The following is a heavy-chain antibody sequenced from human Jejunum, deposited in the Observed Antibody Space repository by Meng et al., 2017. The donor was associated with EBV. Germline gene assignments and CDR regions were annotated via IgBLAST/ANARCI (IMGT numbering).Heavy chain of an antibody. CDR3: ARDQNGSYFAY. Sequence: QVQLQELGPGLVKPSETPPLTCTVSGGSVSSGGYYWSWIRQPPGKGLEWIGYIYNSESTNYKSSLKSRVTISADTSKNQFSLRLSSVTAADTAVYYCARDQNGSYFAYWGQGTLVTVSS. J-gene: IGHJ4*02. V-gene: IGHV4-61*08. D-gene: IGHD1-26*01. CDR1: GGSVSSGGYY. CDR2: IYNSEST.